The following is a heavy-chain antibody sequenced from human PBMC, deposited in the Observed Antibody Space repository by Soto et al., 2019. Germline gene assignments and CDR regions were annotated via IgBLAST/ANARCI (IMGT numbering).Heavy chain of an antibody. CDR3: ARAIKRWEVNYYFDF. Sequence: QVVLLQSGAEVKAPGSSVRVSCQVSGSTFNNFAFSRVRQAPGNGPEWMGGIVVDSNTAEYSQRFQDRVTITADTSSKTLYMELGSLTFEDTAVYYCARAIKRWEVNYYFDFWGQGTLVTVSS. CDR1: GSTFNNFA. V-gene: IGHV1-69*06. D-gene: IGHD1-26*01. J-gene: IGHJ4*02. CDR2: IVVDSNTA.